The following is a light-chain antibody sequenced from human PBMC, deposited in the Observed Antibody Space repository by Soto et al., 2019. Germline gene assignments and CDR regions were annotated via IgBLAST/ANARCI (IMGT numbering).Light chain of an antibody. J-gene: IGKJ1*01. CDR2: GAS. V-gene: IGKV3-15*01. Sequence: EVVMTQSPATLSVSPGERATLSCRANQSVSSNLAWYQQKPGQAPRLLIYGASTRAAGIPARFSGSGSGTDFTLTITSLQSEDFGVYYCHQHNNWWTFGQGTKVEIK. CDR3: HQHNNWWT. CDR1: QSVSSN.